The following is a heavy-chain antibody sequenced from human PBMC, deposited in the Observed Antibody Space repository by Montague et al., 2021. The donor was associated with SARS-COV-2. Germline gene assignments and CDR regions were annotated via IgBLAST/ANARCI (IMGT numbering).Heavy chain of an antibody. CDR1: GGSISSSSYY. V-gene: IGHV4-39*02. CDR2: LLTSGAT. Sequence: SETLSLTCTVSGGSISSSSYYWGWIRQPPGKGPEWIGRLLTSGATNFNPSLKSRLTISRDTSKNEFYLKLSSVTAADTAVYYCARDSPHFDFWRGHYGDKYYMDIWGKGTTVTVS. J-gene: IGHJ6*03. CDR3: ARDSPHFDFWRGHYGDKYYMDI. D-gene: IGHD3-3*01.